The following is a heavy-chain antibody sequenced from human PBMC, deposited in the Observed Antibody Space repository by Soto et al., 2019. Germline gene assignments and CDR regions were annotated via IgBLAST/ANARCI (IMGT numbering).Heavy chain of an antibody. CDR2: IYYSGST. D-gene: IGHD6-19*01. J-gene: IGHJ6*02. V-gene: IGHV4-61*01. CDR3: ARGIEGWYQGRYYDGMDV. Sequence: QVQLQESGPGLVKPSETLSLTCTVSGGSVSSGSYYWSWIRQPPGKGLEWIGYIYYSGSTNYNPSLTSRVTISVDTSQNQFSLKLSSVTAADTAVYYCARGIEGWYQGRYYDGMDVWGQGTTVTVSS. CDR1: GGSVSSGSYY.